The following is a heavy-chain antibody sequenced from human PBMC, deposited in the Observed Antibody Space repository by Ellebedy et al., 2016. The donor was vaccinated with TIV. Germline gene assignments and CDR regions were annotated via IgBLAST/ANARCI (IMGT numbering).Heavy chain of an antibody. CDR2: IYYSGST. CDR3: AREGWELGLNYFDY. D-gene: IGHD1-26*01. CDR1: GGSVSSGSYY. V-gene: IGHV4-61*01. Sequence: GSLRLXCTVSGGSVSSGSYYWSWIRQPPGKGLEWIGYIYYSGSTNYNPSLKSRVTISVDTSKNQFSLKLSSVTAADTAVYYCAREGWELGLNYFDYWGQGTLVTVSS. J-gene: IGHJ4*02.